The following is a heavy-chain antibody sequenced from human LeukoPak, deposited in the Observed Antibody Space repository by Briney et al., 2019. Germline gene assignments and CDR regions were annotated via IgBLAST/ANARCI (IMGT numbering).Heavy chain of an antibody. D-gene: IGHD3-9*01. CDR1: GLTFGDYV. J-gene: IGHJ4*02. CDR2: INHNDKTI. V-gene: IGHV3-48*02. Sequence: GGSLRLSCAASGLTFGDYVMSWVRQAPGKGLEWVSYINHNDKTIYYADSVRGRFTISRDNGKNSLYLQMNSLRDEDTAVYYCARDNDWAFDYWGQGTLVTVSS. CDR3: ARDNDWAFDY.